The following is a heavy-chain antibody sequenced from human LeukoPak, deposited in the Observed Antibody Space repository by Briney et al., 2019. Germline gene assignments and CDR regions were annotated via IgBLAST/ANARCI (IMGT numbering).Heavy chain of an antibody. Sequence: SETLSLTCAVYGGSFSGYYWSWIRQPPGKGLEWIGEINHCGSTNYNPSLKSRVTISVDTSKNQFSLKLSSVTAADTAVYYCARGRADFDYWGQGTLVTVSS. J-gene: IGHJ4*02. CDR1: GGSFSGYY. V-gene: IGHV4-34*01. CDR2: INHCGST. CDR3: ARGRADFDY.